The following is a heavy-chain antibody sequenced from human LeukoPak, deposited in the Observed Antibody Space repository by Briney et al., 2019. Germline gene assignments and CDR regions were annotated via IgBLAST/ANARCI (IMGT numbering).Heavy chain of an antibody. D-gene: IGHD3-22*01. V-gene: IGHV4-39*01. J-gene: IGHJ4*02. CDR2: IYYSGST. CDR3: ARQRRLLPDY. CDR1: GGSISSSSYY. Sequence: PSETLSLTCTVSGGSISSSSYYWGWIRQPPGKGLEWIGSIYYSGSTYYNPSLKSRGTISVDTSKNQFSLKLSSVTAADTAVYYCARQRRLLPDYWGQGTLVTVSS.